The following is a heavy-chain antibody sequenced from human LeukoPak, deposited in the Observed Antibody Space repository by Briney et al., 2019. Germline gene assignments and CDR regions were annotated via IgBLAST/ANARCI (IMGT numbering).Heavy chain of an antibody. V-gene: IGHV3-11*04. D-gene: IGHD3-10*02. CDR3: AELGITMIGGV. Sequence: GSLRLSCAASGFNFSDYYMSWIRQAPGKGLEWVSYISSSGNTIYYADSMKGRFTISRDNAKNSLYLQMNSLRAEDTAVYYCAELGITMIGGVWGKGTTVTISS. CDR2: ISSSGNTI. CDR1: GFNFSDYY. J-gene: IGHJ6*04.